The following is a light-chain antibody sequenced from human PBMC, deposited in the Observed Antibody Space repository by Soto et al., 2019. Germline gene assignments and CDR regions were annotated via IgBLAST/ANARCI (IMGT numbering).Light chain of an antibody. CDR1: SSDVGGYNY. J-gene: IGLJ1*01. V-gene: IGLV2-14*01. CDR2: DVS. CDR3: SSYTSSSTLYV. Sequence: QSVLPQPASVSGSPGQSITISCTGTSSDVGGYNYVSWYQQHPGKAPKLMIYDVSNRPSGVSNRFSGSKSGNTASLTISGLLAEDEADYYCSSYTSSSTLYVFGTGTKVTVL.